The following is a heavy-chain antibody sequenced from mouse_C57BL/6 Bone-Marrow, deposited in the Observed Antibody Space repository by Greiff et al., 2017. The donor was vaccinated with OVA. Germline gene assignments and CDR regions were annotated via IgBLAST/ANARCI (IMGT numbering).Heavy chain of an antibody. D-gene: IGHD2-3*01. Sequence: EVKLVESGGGLVQPGGSLKLSCAASGFTFSDYGMAWVRQAPREGPEWVAFISNLAYSIYYADTVTGRFTISRENAKNTLYLEMSSLRSEDTAMYYCARHGHDGYGFDYWGQGTTLTVSS. V-gene: IGHV5-15*01. CDR2: ISNLAYSI. CDR1: GFTFSDYG. CDR3: ARHGHDGYGFDY. J-gene: IGHJ2*01.